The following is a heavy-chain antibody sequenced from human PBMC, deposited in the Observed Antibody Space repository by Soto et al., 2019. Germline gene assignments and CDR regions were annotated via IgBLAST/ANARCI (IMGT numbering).Heavy chain of an antibody. V-gene: IGHV4-31*03. CDR3: AASCVGCGGFNYYGMDV. Sequence: THSLTSTVSGANIGSGGYYWNWIRQHPGKGLEWIGYIYYSGTTYYNPSLKSRVTISVDTSKNQFSLKLSSVTAADTAVYYCAASCVGCGGFNYYGMDVWGQGTTVTVSS. D-gene: IGHD2-21*01. J-gene: IGHJ6*02. CDR2: IYYSGTT. CDR1: GANIGSGGYY.